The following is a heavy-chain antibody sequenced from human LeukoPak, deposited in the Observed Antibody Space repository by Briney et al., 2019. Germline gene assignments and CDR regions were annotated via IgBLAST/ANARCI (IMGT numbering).Heavy chain of an antibody. CDR3: ARGPYGSGSYSHF. J-gene: IGHJ4*02. Sequence: GGSLRLSCAASGFTFSSYSMNWVRQAPGKGLEWVSSISSSSSYIYYADSVKGRFTISRDNAKSSLYLQMNSLRAEDTAVYYCARGPYGSGSYSHFWGQGTLVTVSS. V-gene: IGHV3-21*01. CDR2: ISSSSSYI. CDR1: GFTFSSYS. D-gene: IGHD3-10*01.